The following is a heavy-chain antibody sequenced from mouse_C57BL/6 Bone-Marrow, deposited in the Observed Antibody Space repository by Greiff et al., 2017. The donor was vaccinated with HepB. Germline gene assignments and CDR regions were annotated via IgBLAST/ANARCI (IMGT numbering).Heavy chain of an antibody. V-gene: IGHV14-4*01. CDR3: TTWDYSNIYAMDY. D-gene: IGHD2-5*01. CDR1: GFNIKDDY. Sequence: VQLKESGAELVRPGASVKLSCTASGFNIKDDYMHWVKQRPEQGLEWIGWIDPENGDPESASKFQGKATITAHTSSNTAYLQLSSLTSENTAVYYCTTWDYSNIYAMDYWDQGTSVTVSS. CDR2: IDPENGDP. J-gene: IGHJ4*01.